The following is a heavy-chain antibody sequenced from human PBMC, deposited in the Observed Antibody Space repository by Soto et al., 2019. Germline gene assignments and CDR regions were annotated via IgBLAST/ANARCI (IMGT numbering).Heavy chain of an antibody. D-gene: IGHD5-18*01. Sequence: WWSLRLSCSASVFTFSRYWMNWFRQAPGKGLEWVANIKQDGTEKNYVDSVKGRFTISRDNARNSLYLQMDSLRAEDTAVYFCARGDTPMITGMDSFDIWGQGTMVT. CDR2: IKQDGTEK. CDR1: VFTFSRYW. V-gene: IGHV3-7*01. CDR3: ARGDTPMITGMDSFDI. J-gene: IGHJ3*02.